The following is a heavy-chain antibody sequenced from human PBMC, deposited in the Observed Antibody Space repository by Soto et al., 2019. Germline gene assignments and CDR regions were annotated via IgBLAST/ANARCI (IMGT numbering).Heavy chain of an antibody. D-gene: IGHD3-16*01. V-gene: IGHV3-7*03. J-gene: IGHJ5*02. CDR2: IKQDGRER. CDR1: GFSFSSYW. CDR3: AGDGVRNGAYNGSLDP. Sequence: GGSLRLSCAASGFSFSSYWMTWVRQAPGKGLEWVANIKQDGRERYYVASVKGRFTISRDNAKNLVYLQMDSLTPDDTAVYFCAGDGVRNGAYNGSLDPWGKGTLVTVSS.